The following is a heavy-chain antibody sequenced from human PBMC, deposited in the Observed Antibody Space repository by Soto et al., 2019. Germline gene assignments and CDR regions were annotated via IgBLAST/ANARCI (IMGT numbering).Heavy chain of an antibody. CDR2: IYYSGST. V-gene: IGHV4-39*01. CDR1: GGSISSSSYY. CDR3: ARRGNNGGYLRSYDY. J-gene: IGHJ4*02. D-gene: IGHD3-22*01. Sequence: SETLSLTCTVSGGSISSSSYYWGWIRQPPGKGLEWIGSIYYSGSTYYNPSLKSRVTISVDTSKNQFSLNLNSVTAADTAIYYCARRGNNGGYLRSYDYWGQGSLVTVSS.